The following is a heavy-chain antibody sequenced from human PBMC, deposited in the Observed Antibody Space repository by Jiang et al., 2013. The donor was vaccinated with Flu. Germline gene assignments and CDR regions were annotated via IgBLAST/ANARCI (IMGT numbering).Heavy chain of an antibody. J-gene: IGHJ4*02. CDR3: AKDRVYASGHLRGSFDY. CDR2: ISGSGGST. Sequence: SVISGSGGSTYYADSVKGRFTISRDNSKNTLYLQMNSLRAEDTAVYSCAKDRVYASGHLRGSFDYWGQGTLVTVSS. D-gene: IGHD3-10*01. V-gene: IGHV3-23*01.